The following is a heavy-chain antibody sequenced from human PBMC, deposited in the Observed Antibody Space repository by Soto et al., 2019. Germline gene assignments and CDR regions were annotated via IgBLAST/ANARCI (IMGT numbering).Heavy chain of an antibody. CDR2: IYYSGST. Sequence: TLSLTCTVSGGSISSGCDYWSWIRQHPGKGLEWIGYIYYSGSTYYNPSLKSRVTISVDTSKNQFSLKLSSVTAADTAVYYCAKVTDYDFWSGFIDYWGQGTLVTVSS. J-gene: IGHJ4*02. CDR3: AKVTDYDFWSGFIDY. V-gene: IGHV4-31*03. D-gene: IGHD3-3*01. CDR1: GGSISSGCDY.